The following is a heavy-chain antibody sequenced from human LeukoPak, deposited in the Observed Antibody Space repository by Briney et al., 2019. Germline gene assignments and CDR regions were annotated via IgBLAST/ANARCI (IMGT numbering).Heavy chain of an antibody. D-gene: IGHD6-13*01. CDR1: GFTFDDYA. CDR3: AKDLSSSQNDAFDI. CDR2: ISWNSGSI. V-gene: IGHV3-9*01. Sequence: PGGSLRLSCAASGFTFDDYAIHWVRQAPGKGLEWVSGISWNSGSIGYADSVKGRFTISRDNAKNSLYLQMNSLRAEDTALYYCAKDLSSSQNDAFDIWGQGTMVTVSS. J-gene: IGHJ3*02.